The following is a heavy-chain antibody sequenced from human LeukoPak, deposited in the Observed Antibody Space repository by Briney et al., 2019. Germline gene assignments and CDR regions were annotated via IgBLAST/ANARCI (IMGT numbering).Heavy chain of an antibody. D-gene: IGHD1-26*01. J-gene: IGHJ3*02. Sequence: ASVKVSCKVSGYTLTELSMHWVRQAPGKGLEGMGGFDPEDGETIYAQKFQGRVTMTEDTSTDTAYMELSSLRSEDTTVYYCATDPGGSYLFSAFDIWGQGTMVTVSS. CDR2: FDPEDGET. V-gene: IGHV1-24*01. CDR1: GYTLTELS. CDR3: ATDPGGSYLFSAFDI.